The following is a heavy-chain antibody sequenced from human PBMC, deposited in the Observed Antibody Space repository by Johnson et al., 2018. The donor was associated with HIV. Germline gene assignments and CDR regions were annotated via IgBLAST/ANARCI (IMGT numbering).Heavy chain of an antibody. CDR1: GFTFSTYG. CDR2: MWYDGSNK. D-gene: IGHD2-21*02. J-gene: IGHJ3*01. Sequence: QVQLLESGGGVVQPGRSLRLSCAASGFTFSTYGMHWVRQAPGKGLEWVAVMWYDGSNKFYTDSVKGRFTFSRDNSKNTVYLQMNSLRVDDTALYYCARAPKQGFRDFAGGAFDVWGQGTMVTVSS. CDR3: ARAPKQGFRDFAGGAFDV. V-gene: IGHV3-30*19.